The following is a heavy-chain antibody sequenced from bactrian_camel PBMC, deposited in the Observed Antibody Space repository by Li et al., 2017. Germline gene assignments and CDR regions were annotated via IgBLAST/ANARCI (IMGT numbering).Heavy chain of an antibody. CDR3: APERGSCYGAD. D-gene: IGHD3*01. CDR2: ISSVGTT. CDR1: GFTFDDNN. Sequence: HVQLVESGGGSVQAGGSLRLSCTASGFTFDDNNMAWYRQTPGNECELVSIISSVGTTYYADFVKGRFTISEDSAKNTVYLQMNSLKPEDTAVYYCAPERGSCYGADWGQGTQVTVS. J-gene: IGHJ4*01. V-gene: IGHV3S63*01.